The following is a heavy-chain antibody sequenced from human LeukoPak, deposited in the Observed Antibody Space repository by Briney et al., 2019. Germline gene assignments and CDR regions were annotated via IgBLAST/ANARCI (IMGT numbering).Heavy chain of an antibody. V-gene: IGHV4-34*01. Sequence: NPSETLSLTCAVYGGSFSGYYWSWIRQPPGKGLEWIGEINHSGSTNYNPSLKSRVTISVDTSKNQFSLKLSSVTAADTAVYYCARGLEDGYNFRWFDPWGQGTLVTVSS. CDR2: INHSGST. J-gene: IGHJ5*02. D-gene: IGHD5-24*01. CDR3: ARGLEDGYNFRWFDP. CDR1: GGSFSGYY.